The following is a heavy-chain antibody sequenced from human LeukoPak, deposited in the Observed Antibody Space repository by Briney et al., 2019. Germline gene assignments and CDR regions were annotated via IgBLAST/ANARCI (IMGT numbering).Heavy chain of an antibody. J-gene: IGHJ4*02. V-gene: IGHV3-30*04. CDR2: ISYDGSNK. CDR1: GFTFSSYA. D-gene: IGHD5-12*01. Sequence: QPGRSLRLSCAASGFTFSSYAMHWVRRAPGKGLEWVAVISYDGSNKYYADSVKGRFTISRDNSKNTLYLQMNSLRAEDTAVYYCAREQAFYSGYDYWGQGTLVTVSS. CDR3: AREQAFYSGYDY.